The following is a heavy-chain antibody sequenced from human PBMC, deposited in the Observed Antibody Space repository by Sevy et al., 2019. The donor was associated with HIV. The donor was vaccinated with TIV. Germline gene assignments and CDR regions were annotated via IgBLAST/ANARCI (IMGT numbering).Heavy chain of an antibody. CDR2: ISYDGSNK. D-gene: IGHD3-3*01. CDR1: GFTFSSYG. J-gene: IGHJ4*02. V-gene: IGHV3-30*18. CDR3: AKGPEYYDFWSGYFDY. Sequence: GGSLRLSCAASGFTFSSYGMHWVRQAPGKGLEWVAVISYDGSNKYYADSVKGRFTISRDNSKNTLYLQMYSLRAEDTAVYYCAKGPEYYDFWSGYFDYWGQGTLVTVSS.